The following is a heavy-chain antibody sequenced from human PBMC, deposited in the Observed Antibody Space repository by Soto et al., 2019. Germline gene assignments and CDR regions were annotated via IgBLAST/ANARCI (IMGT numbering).Heavy chain of an antibody. CDR1: GFTFSSYG. V-gene: IGHV3-30*18. CDR2: ISYDGSNK. J-gene: IGHJ4*02. D-gene: IGHD5-12*01. Sequence: GGSLRLSCAASGFTFSSYGMHWVRQAPGKGLEWVAVISYDGSNKYYADSVKGRFTISRDNSKNTLYLQMNSLRAEDTAVYYCAKENSGYDLCFDYWGQGTLVTVSS. CDR3: AKENSGYDLCFDY.